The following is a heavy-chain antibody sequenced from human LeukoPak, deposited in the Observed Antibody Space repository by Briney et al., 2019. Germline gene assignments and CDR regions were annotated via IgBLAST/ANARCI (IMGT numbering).Heavy chain of an antibody. J-gene: IGHJ4*02. Sequence: GASVKVSCKASGYTFTSYGISWVRQAPGQGLEWMGWISAYNGNTNYAQKLQGRVTMTTDTSTSTAYMELRSLRSDDTAVYYCASVGRRGLRFLEWLSKGSYYFDYWGQGTLVTVSS. V-gene: IGHV1-18*01. CDR2: ISAYNGNT. CDR3: ASVGRRGLRFLEWLSKGSYYFDY. D-gene: IGHD3-3*01. CDR1: GYTFTSYG.